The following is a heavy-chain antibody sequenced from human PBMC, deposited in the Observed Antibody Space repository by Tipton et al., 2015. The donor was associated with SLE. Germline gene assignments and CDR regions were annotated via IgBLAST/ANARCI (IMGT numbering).Heavy chain of an antibody. V-gene: IGHV5-51*03. CDR3: ARPSDYAAGNSAFDI. CDR2: IYPGDSDP. D-gene: IGHD4/OR15-4a*01. J-gene: IGHJ3*02. Sequence: QLVQSGAEVKKPGESLKISCQCFGYTFTYYWIGWVRQMPGKGLEWMGIIYPGDSDPRYSPSFEGQVTMSADKSISTAYLQWNSLKASDTAMYYCARPSDYAAGNSAFDIWGQGTMVTVSS. CDR1: GYTFTYYW.